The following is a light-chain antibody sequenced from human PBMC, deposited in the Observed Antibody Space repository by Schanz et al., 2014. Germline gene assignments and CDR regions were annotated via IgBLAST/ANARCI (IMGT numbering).Light chain of an antibody. J-gene: IGKJ3*01. CDR2: GAS. V-gene: IGKV3-20*01. CDR1: QSISIN. CDR3: HQYGTSPFT. Sequence: EIVMTQSPETLSVSPGERATLSCRASQSISINVAWYQQEPGQAPRLLIDGASTRASGIPDRFSGSGSGTDLTLTISRLEPEDSAVYYCHQYGTSPFTFGPGTTVDIK.